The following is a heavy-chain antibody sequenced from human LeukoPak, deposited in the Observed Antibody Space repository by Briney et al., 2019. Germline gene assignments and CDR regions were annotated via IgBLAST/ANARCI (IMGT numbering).Heavy chain of an antibody. Sequence: SETLSLTCTVSGGSISSHYWSWIRQPPGKGLERIGYIDHSGSTNYNPSLQSRVTISVDMSNNQFSLKLRSVTAADTAVYYCARRLYPYAFDIWGQGTMVTVSS. D-gene: IGHD2-8*01. V-gene: IGHV4-59*11. CDR3: ARRLYPYAFDI. CDR1: GGSISSHY. J-gene: IGHJ3*02. CDR2: IDHSGST.